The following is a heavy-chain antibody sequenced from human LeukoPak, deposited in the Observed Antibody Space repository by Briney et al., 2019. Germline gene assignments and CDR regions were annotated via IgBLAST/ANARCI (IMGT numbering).Heavy chain of an antibody. CDR1: GFTFSSYA. Sequence: GGSLGLSCAASGFTFSSYAMSWVRQAPGKGLEWVSAISASGGSTYYADSVKGRFIISRDNSKTTLYLQMNSLGAEDTAVYYCAKDQTLFDYWGQGTLVTVSS. CDR3: AKDQTLFDY. CDR2: ISASGGST. V-gene: IGHV3-23*01. J-gene: IGHJ4*02.